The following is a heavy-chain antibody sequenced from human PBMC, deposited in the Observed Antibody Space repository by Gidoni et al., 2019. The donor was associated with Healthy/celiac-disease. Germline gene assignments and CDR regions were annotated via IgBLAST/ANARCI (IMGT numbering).Heavy chain of an antibody. Sequence: QVQLVQSGAEVKKPGSSVKVSCKASGATFSSYAISWVRQAPGQGLEWMGWIIPIFGTANYAQKFQGRVTITADESTSTAYMELSSLRSEDTAVYYCGTSYTIFGVVETYGMDVWGQGTTVTVSS. J-gene: IGHJ6*02. CDR3: GTSYTIFGVVETYGMDV. CDR2: IIPIFGTA. V-gene: IGHV1-69*01. CDR1: GATFSSYA. D-gene: IGHD3-3*01.